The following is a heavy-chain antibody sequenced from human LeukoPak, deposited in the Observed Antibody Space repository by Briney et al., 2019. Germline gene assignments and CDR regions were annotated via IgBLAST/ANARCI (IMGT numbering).Heavy chain of an antibody. D-gene: IGHD3-10*01. CDR1: GGTFSSYA. CDR2: IIPIFGTA. CDR3: ARGPGLVLLWFGELRP. V-gene: IGHV1-69*06. Sequence: ASVKVSCKASGGTFSSYAISWVRQAPGQGLEWMGGIIPIFGTANYAQKFQGRVTITADKSTSTAYMKLSSLRSDDTAVYYCARGPGLVLLWFGELRPWGQGTLVTVSS. J-gene: IGHJ4*02.